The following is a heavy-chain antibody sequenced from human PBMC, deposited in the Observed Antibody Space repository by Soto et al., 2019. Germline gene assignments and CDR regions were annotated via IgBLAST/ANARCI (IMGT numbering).Heavy chain of an antibody. Sequence: QVQLQESGPGLVKPSQTLSLTCTVSVGSISSGGYYWSWIRQHPGKGLEWIGYIYYSGSTYYNPSLKSRVTISVDTSKNQFSLNLSSVTAADTAVYYCARAVNHGTSKVKYCFDYWGQGTLVTVSS. CDR1: VGSISSGGYY. D-gene: IGHD4-4*01. CDR2: IYYSGST. J-gene: IGHJ4*02. CDR3: ARAVNHGTSKVKYCFDY. V-gene: IGHV4-31*03.